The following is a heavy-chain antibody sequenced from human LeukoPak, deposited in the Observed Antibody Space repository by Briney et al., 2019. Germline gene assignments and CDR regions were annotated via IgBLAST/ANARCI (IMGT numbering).Heavy chain of an antibody. V-gene: IGHV1-3*01. CDR2: INAGNGNT. D-gene: IGHD4-17*01. CDR1: GYTFTSYA. Sequence: ASVKVSCKASGYTFTSYAMHWVRQAPGQRLEWMGWINAGNGNTKYSQKFQGRVPITRDTSASTAYMELSSLRPEDTAVYYCARKIHGDYSFDYWGQGTLVTVSS. J-gene: IGHJ4*02. CDR3: ARKIHGDYSFDY.